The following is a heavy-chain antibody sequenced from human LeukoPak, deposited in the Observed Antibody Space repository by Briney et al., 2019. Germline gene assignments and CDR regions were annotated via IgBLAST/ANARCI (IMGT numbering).Heavy chain of an antibody. J-gene: IGHJ3*02. V-gene: IGHV4-34*01. CDR3: ARDWRYAFDI. D-gene: IGHD1-1*01. Sequence: PSETLSLTCAVYGGSFSGYYWSWIRQPPGKGLEWIGEINHSGSTNYNPSLKSRVTISVDTSKNQFSLKLSSVTAADTAVYYCARDWRYAFDIWGQGTMVTVSS. CDR2: INHSGST. CDR1: GGSFSGYY.